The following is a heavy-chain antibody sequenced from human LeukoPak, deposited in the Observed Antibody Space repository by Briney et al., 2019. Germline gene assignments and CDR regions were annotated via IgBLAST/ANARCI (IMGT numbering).Heavy chain of an antibody. CDR1: GYSISSGYY. V-gene: IGHV4-38-2*02. Sequence: SETLSLTCTVSGYSISSGYYWGWIRQPPGKGLEWIGSIYHSGSTNYNPSLKSRVTISVDTSKNQFSLKLSSVTAADTAVYYCARDTGFPDYWGQGTLVTVSS. D-gene: IGHD3-3*01. CDR2: IYHSGST. J-gene: IGHJ4*02. CDR3: ARDTGFPDY.